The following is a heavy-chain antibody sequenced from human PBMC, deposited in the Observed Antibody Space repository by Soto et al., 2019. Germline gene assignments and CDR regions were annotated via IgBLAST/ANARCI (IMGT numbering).Heavy chain of an antibody. CDR2: ISAYNGNT. CDR1: GYTFTSYG. CDR3: ARDLDIVLGPAAMRYYYYGMDV. J-gene: IGHJ6*02. D-gene: IGHD2-2*01. V-gene: IGHV1-18*01. Sequence: QVQLVQSGAEVKKPGASVKVSCKASGYTFTSYGISWVRQAPGQGLEWMGWISAYNGNTNYAQKLQGRVTMTTDTSTSKADMELRSLRSDDTAVYYCARDLDIVLGPAAMRYYYYGMDVWGQGTTVTVSS.